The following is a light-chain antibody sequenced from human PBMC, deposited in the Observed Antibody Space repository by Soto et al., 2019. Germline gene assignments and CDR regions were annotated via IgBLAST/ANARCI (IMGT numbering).Light chain of an antibody. CDR3: QQSSSTPQT. CDR2: VAS. CDR1: QSIDNY. J-gene: IGKJ4*01. V-gene: IGKV1-39*01. Sequence: DIQMAQSPSSLSASVGDRITITCRASQSIDNYLSWYQQKPGKAPKLLINVASTLQSGVPSRFSGSGSGTDFTLVISSLQPEDFATYYCQQSSSTPQTFGGGTRVEIK.